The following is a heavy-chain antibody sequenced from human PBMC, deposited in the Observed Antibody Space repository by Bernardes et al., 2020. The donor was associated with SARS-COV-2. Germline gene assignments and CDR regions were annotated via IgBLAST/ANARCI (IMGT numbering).Heavy chain of an antibody. V-gene: IGHV3-23*01. CDR1: GFTFSSYA. Sequence: GGSLRLSCAASGFTFSSYAMTWVRQAPGRGLEWVSGITGSGRSSDYADSVKGRFSISRDNSKNTLYLQMNSLRAEDTAVYYCAKISRSVAGPRDYLQQWGQGTLVTVSS. D-gene: IGHD3-3*02. CDR2: ITGSGRSS. J-gene: IGHJ1*01. CDR3: AKISRSVAGPRDYLQQ.